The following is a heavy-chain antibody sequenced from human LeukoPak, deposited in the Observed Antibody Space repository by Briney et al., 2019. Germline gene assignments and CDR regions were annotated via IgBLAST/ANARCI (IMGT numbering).Heavy chain of an antibody. CDR1: GYTFIRYY. D-gene: IGHD6-19*01. Sequence: ASVKVSCKPSGYTFIRYYIHWVRQAPGQGLEWMGIINTSGATTRYGQKFKGRDTATRDTSTSTVYMEMSSLNSEDTAVYYCARGLESSGWYGMDVWGQGTTVTVSS. V-gene: IGHV1-46*01. CDR2: INTSGATT. J-gene: IGHJ6*02. CDR3: ARGLESSGWYGMDV.